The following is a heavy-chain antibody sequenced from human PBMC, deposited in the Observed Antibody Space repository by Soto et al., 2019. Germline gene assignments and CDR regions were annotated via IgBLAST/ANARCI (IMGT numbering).Heavy chain of an antibody. CDR3: ARGDGYFFDHSAKGAFDI. V-gene: IGHV3-53*01. CDR2: IYSGGGT. J-gene: IGHJ3*02. Sequence: EVQVVESGGGLIQPGGSLSLSCATSGFTVSSKYMNWVRQAPGKGLEWVSVIYSGGGTFYADSVKGRFTVSRDTSKNTVFLQMNGLRAEDTAVYYCARGDGYFFDHSAKGAFDIWGQGTMVTVSS. D-gene: IGHD3-22*01. CDR1: GFTVSSKY.